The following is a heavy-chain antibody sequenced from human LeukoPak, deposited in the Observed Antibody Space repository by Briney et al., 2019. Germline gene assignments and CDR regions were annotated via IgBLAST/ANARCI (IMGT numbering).Heavy chain of an antibody. CDR1: GFTVSSNY. CDR2: ICAGGRT. CDR3: ANAGSTELLWDYAMDV. Sequence: GGSLRLSCAASGFTVSSNYMSWVRQAPGKGLEWVSLICAGGRTYYADAVKGRFTISRHNSKNTLHLQMNSLRVEDTAVYSCANAGSTELLWDYAMDVWGQGTTVTVSS. V-gene: IGHV3-53*04. D-gene: IGHD1-26*01. J-gene: IGHJ6*02.